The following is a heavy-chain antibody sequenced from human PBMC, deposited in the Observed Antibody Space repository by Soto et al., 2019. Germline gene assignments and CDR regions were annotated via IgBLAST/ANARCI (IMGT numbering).Heavy chain of an antibody. Sequence: QVQLVQSGAEVKKAGASVKVSCKASGYTFTSYGISWVRQAPGQGLEGMGWISAYNGNTNYAQKLQGRVTMTTDTSTSTAYMELSSLRSDDTAVYYCARVPLAPVRGGWFDPWGQGTLVTVSS. V-gene: IGHV1-18*04. CDR2: ISAYNGNT. D-gene: IGHD3-16*01. CDR3: ARVPLAPVRGGWFDP. CDR1: GYTFTSYG. J-gene: IGHJ5*02.